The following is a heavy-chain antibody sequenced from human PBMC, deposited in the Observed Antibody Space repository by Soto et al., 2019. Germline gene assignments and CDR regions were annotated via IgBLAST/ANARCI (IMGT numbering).Heavy chain of an antibody. Sequence: GGSLRLSCAASGFTFSNSAMSWVRQAPGKGLEWVSLISGSADSTKYADSVKGRFTISRDNSKNTLFLQVNSLRAEDTAVYYCAVSSGWYGLIDYWGQGTLVTVSS. J-gene: IGHJ4*02. V-gene: IGHV3-23*01. CDR2: ISGSADST. CDR1: GFTFSNSA. D-gene: IGHD6-19*01. CDR3: AVSSGWYGLIDY.